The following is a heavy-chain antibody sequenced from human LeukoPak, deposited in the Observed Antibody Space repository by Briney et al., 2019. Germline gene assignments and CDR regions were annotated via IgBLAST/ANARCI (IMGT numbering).Heavy chain of an antibody. Sequence: SETLSLTSTVSGGSISNYYWSWIRQPAGKGLEWIGRIYSSGSTNYNPSLKSRVTISVDTSKNQFSLRLSSVTAADTAVYYCTRGTVTINYFDYWGQGTLVTVSS. D-gene: IGHD4-17*01. V-gene: IGHV4-4*07. CDR2: IYSSGST. J-gene: IGHJ4*02. CDR1: GGSISNYY. CDR3: TRGTVTINYFDY.